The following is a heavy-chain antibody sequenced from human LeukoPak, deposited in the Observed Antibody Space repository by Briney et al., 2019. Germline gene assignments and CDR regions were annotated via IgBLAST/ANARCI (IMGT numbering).Heavy chain of an antibody. Sequence: GGSLRLYCAASGFTFSSYAMHWVRQAPGKGLEGVAVISYDGSNKYYADSVKGRFTISRDNSKNTLYLQMNCLRAEDTAVYYCARDVTMVRGVIMLYYYMDVWGKGTTVTVSS. V-gene: IGHV3-30*01. J-gene: IGHJ6*03. CDR3: ARDVTMVRGVIMLYYYMDV. D-gene: IGHD3-10*01. CDR2: ISYDGSNK. CDR1: GFTFSSYA.